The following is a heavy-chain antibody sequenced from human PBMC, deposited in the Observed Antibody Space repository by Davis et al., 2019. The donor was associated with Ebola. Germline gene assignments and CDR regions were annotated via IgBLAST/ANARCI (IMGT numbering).Heavy chain of an antibody. J-gene: IGHJ4*02. D-gene: IGHD3-3*01. CDR1: GFTFRNYA. CDR2: FSHTERER. CDR3: VRAVFHEVLDY. Sequence: GESLKISCAASGFTFRNYAMHWVRQAPGTCLSFFVVFSHTERERFYADSVKGRFTISRDNSENTLYLQMSSLTVDDTAVYYCVRAVFHEVLDYWGQGTPVTVSS. V-gene: IGHV3-30*04.